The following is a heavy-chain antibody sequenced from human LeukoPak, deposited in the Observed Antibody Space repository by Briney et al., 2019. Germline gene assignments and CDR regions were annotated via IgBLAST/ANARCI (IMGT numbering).Heavy chain of an antibody. J-gene: IGHJ4*02. CDR1: GFTFSDYY. Sequence: GGSLRLSCAASGFTFSDYYMSWIRQAPGKGLEWVSYISSSSSYTNYADSVKGRFTISRDNAKNSLYLQMNSLRAEDTAVYYCSRDLEASSSGWYETFDYWGQGTLVTVSS. V-gene: IGHV3-11*06. CDR3: SRDLEASSSGWYETFDY. D-gene: IGHD6-19*01. CDR2: ISSSSSYT.